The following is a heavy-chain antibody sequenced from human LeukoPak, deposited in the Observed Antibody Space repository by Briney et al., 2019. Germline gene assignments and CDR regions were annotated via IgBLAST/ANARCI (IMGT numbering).Heavy chain of an antibody. V-gene: IGHV1-46*01. D-gene: IGHD1-26*01. CDR1: GYTFTSYY. CDR3: ARDQSGEWELVSGWWFDP. J-gene: IGHJ5*02. CDR2: ISPSGAST. Sequence: ASVKVSCKASGYTFTSYYMHWVRQAPGQGLEWMGIISPSGASTTYAQKFQGRVTMTRDMSTTTVYMELSSLRSEDTAVYYCARDQSGEWELVSGWWFDPWGQGTLVTVSS.